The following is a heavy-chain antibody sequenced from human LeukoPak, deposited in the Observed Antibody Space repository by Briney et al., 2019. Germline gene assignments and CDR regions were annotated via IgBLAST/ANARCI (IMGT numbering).Heavy chain of an antibody. Sequence: ASVKVSCKASGYTFTSYYMHWVRQAPGQGLEWMGWISAYNGNTNYAQKLQGRVTMTTDTSTSTAYMELRSLRSDDTAVYYYARVYSGWLNDAFDIWGQGTMVTVSS. CDR3: ARVYSGWLNDAFDI. V-gene: IGHV1-18*04. CDR1: GYTFTSYY. CDR2: ISAYNGNT. D-gene: IGHD6-19*01. J-gene: IGHJ3*02.